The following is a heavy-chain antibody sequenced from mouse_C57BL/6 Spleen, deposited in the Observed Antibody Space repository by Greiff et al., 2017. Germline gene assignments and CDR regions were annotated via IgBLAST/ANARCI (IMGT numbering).Heavy chain of an antibody. CDR2: ISRGSSTI. V-gene: IGHV5-17*01. D-gene: IGHD2-5*01. J-gene: IGHJ4*01. Sequence: EVQLLESGGGLVKPGASLKLSCAASGFTFSDYGMHWVSQAPETGLEWVGDISRGSSTIYYAAKVKGRVTTSRDNDTTTLVLQMPSLRSEDKAVYYCARSKAMDYWGQGTSVTVSS. CDR1: GFTFSDYG. CDR3: ARSKAMDY.